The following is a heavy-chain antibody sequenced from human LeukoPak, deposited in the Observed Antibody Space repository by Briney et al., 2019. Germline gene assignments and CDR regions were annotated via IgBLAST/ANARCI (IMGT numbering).Heavy chain of an antibody. Sequence: EASVKVSCKASGYTFTGYYMHWVRQAPGQGLEWMGWINPNSGGTNYAQKFQGRVTMTRDTSISTAYMELSRLRSDDTAVYYCARGGITMIIGWFDPWGQGTLVTVSS. CDR3: ARGGITMIIGWFDP. D-gene: IGHD3-22*01. V-gene: IGHV1-2*02. CDR2: INPNSGGT. CDR1: GYTFTGYY. J-gene: IGHJ5*02.